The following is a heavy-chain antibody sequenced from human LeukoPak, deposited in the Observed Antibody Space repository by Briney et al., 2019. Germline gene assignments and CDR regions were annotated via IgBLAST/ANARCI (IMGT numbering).Heavy chain of an antibody. CDR2: IFGSGGSP. CDR1: GFTFGSFA. V-gene: IGHV3-23*01. Sequence: PGGSLRLSCEASGFTFGSFAMYWVRQAPGKGLDWIAGIFGSGGSPHYADSVKGRFTISRDNSKNTLYLQMNSLRAEDTAVYYCAKEGSYGDYFDYWGQGTLVTVSS. CDR3: AKEGSYGDYFDY. J-gene: IGHJ4*02. D-gene: IGHD1-26*01.